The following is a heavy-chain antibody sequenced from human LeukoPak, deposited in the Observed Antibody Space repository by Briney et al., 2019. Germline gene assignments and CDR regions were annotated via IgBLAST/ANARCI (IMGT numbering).Heavy chain of an antibody. CDR1: GFTFGSNY. CDR2: FYSGGST. J-gene: IGHJ4*02. V-gene: IGHV3-66*02. D-gene: IGHD1-26*01. Sequence: GGSLRLSCAASGFTFGSNYMSWVRQAPGKGLEWVSIFYSGGSTYYADSVKGRFTISRDNSKNTLYLQMNSLRVEDTAVYYCARDEWELLRAYWGQGTLVTVSS. CDR3: ARDEWELLRAY.